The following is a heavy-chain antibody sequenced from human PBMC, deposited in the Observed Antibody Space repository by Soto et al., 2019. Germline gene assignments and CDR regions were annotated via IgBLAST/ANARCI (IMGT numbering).Heavy chain of an antibody. CDR2: MNPNSLNT. Sequence: QVQLVQSGGEVRKPGASVKVSCKTSGYTFSSYDIGWVRQATGQGLEWMGWMNPNSLNTGYARKFQGRVTMTRDTSINTAYMELSSLTSEDTAVYYCTRARWDLLFSDYWGQGTLVTVSS. V-gene: IGHV1-8*01. J-gene: IGHJ4*02. CDR1: GYTFSSYD. D-gene: IGHD2-21*02. CDR3: TRARWDLLFSDY.